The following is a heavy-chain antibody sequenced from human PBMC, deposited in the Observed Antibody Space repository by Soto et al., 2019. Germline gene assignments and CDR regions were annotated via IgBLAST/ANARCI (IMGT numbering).Heavy chain of an antibody. D-gene: IGHD3-9*01. V-gene: IGHV5-51*01. J-gene: IGHJ5*02. Sequence: GESLKISFEVSGFTFTNYWISWVRQMPVKGLEWMGGIYPADSQTRYSPTFQGQVAISADKSVNTAYLQWRSLKASDTAIYFCVRQPTGHKSKWFDPWGQGTLVTFSS. CDR1: GFTFTNYW. CDR2: IYPADSQT. CDR3: VRQPTGHKSKWFDP.